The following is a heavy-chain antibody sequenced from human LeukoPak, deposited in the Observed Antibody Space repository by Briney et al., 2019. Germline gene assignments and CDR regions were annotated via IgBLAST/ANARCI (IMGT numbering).Heavy chain of an antibody. CDR2: IRYDGSNK. CDR3: ARGGKSNGIDEQLPHY. V-gene: IGHV3-30*02. CDR1: GFTFSSYG. D-gene: IGHD6-6*01. Sequence: PGGSLRLSCAASGFTFSSYGMHWVRQAPGKGLEWVAFIRYDGSNKYYADSVKGRFTISRDNSKNTLYLQMNSLRAEDTAVYYCARGGKSNGIDEQLPHYWGQGTLVTVSS. J-gene: IGHJ4*02.